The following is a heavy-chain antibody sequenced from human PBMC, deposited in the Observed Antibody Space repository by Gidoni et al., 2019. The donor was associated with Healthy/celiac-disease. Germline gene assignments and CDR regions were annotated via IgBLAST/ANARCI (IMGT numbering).Heavy chain of an antibody. CDR2: ISGSGGST. Sequence: EVQLLESGGGLVQSGGSVRLSCASSGFTFSRYAWSWVRQAPGKGLEWVSAISGSGGSTYYADSVKGRFTISRDNSKNTLYLQMNSLRAEDTAVYYCAKVPVNDYGDYKPWYFDLWGRGTLVTVSS. J-gene: IGHJ2*01. CDR1: GFTFSRYA. D-gene: IGHD4-17*01. V-gene: IGHV3-23*01. CDR3: AKVPVNDYGDYKPWYFDL.